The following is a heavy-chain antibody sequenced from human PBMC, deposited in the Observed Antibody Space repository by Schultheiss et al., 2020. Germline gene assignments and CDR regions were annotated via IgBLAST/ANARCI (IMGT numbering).Heavy chain of an antibody. J-gene: IGHJ4*02. CDR1: GGSIISGFDY. Sequence: SETLSLTCTVSGGSIISGFDYWSWIRQHPEKGLEWIGYIYYSGSTYYNPSLKSRITISVDTSKNQFSLKLSSATAADTAVYYCARQSASSGHYHTYWGQGTLVTVSS. CDR3: ARQSASSGHYHTY. CDR2: IYYSGST. V-gene: IGHV4-31*03. D-gene: IGHD1-26*01.